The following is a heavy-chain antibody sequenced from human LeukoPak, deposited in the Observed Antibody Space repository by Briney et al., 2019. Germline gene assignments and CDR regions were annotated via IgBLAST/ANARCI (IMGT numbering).Heavy chain of an antibody. Sequence: SETLSLTCTVSGGSISSSSYYWGWIRQPPGKGLEWIGSIYYSGSTYYNPSLKSRVTISVDTSKNQFSLKLSSVTAADTAVYYCASSSGSWYAGRSFDYWGQGTLVTVSS. D-gene: IGHD6-13*01. CDR2: IYYSGST. V-gene: IGHV4-39*07. CDR1: GGSISSSSYY. CDR3: ASSSGSWYAGRSFDY. J-gene: IGHJ4*02.